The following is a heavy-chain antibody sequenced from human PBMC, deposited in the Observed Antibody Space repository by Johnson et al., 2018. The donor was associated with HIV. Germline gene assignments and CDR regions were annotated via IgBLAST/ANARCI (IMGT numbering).Heavy chain of an antibody. V-gene: IGHV3-30-3*01. Sequence: QVQLVESGGGVVQPGRSLRLSCAASRFTFSSYAIHWVRQAPGKGLEWVAVILYDGNNKYYADSVKGRFTISRDTSKSTLYLQMNSLRVEDTAVYYCARDRAPVYSSSSTPFDALDIWGQGTVVSVSS. D-gene: IGHD6-6*01. CDR3: ARDRAPVYSSSSTPFDALDI. CDR2: ILYDGNNK. CDR1: RFTFSSYA. J-gene: IGHJ3*02.